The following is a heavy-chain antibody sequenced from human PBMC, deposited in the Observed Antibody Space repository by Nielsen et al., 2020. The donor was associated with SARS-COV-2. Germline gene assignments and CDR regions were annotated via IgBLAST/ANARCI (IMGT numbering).Heavy chain of an antibody. V-gene: IGHV3-30-3*02. CDR1: GFTFSSYA. CDR3: AKSAGIAAYIDY. D-gene: IGHD6-13*01. CDR2: ISYDGSNK. J-gene: IGHJ4*02. Sequence: GESLKISCAASGFTFSSYAMHWVRQAPGKGLEWVAVISYDGSNKYYADSVKGRFTISRDNSKNTLYLQMNSLRAEDTAVYYCAKSAGIAAYIDYWGQGTLVTVSS.